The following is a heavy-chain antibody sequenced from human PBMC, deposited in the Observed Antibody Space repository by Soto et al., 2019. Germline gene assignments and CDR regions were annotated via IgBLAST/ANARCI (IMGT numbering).Heavy chain of an antibody. V-gene: IGHV3-53*01. Sequence: PGGSLRLSCAASGFIVSSNYMSWVRQAPGKGLEWVSVIYTGGTTHYADSVKGRFTVSRDNSKNTLYLQMNSLRAEDTAVYYCARPPNCGADCSWGQGTLVTASS. J-gene: IGHJ5*02. CDR3: ARPPNCGADCS. D-gene: IGHD2-21*02. CDR2: IYTGGTT. CDR1: GFIVSSNY.